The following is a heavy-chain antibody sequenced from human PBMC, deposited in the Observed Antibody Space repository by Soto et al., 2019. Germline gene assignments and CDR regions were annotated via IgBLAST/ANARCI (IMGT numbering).Heavy chain of an antibody. CDR3: AKDGPQYYDILTGYYSPSPSFDY. Sequence: GGSLRLSCAASGFTFSSYAMSWVRQAPGKGLEWVSAISGSGGSTYYADSVKGRFTISRDNSKNTLYLQMNSLRAEDTAVYYCAKDGPQYYDILTGYYSPSPSFDYWGQGTLVTVSS. V-gene: IGHV3-23*01. CDR1: GFTFSSYA. CDR2: ISGSGGST. J-gene: IGHJ4*02. D-gene: IGHD3-9*01.